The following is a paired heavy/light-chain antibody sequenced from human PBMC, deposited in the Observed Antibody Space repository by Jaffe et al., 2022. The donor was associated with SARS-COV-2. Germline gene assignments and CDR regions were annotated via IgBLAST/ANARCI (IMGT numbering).Light chain of an antibody. J-gene: IGLJ2*01. CDR1: SSDVGGYNF. Sequence: QSALTQPASVSGSPGQSITISCTGTSSDVGGYNFVSWYQQHPGKAPKFLIYDVSYRPSGVSDRFSGSKSGNTASLTISGLQAEDEADYYCSSYTSSSTVVFGGGTKLTVL. V-gene: IGLV2-14*01. CDR2: DVS. CDR3: SSYTSSSTVV.
Heavy chain of an antibody. D-gene: IGHD5-18*01. J-gene: IGHJ4*02. CDR2: IYYRGST. V-gene: IGHV4-39*01. CDR1: GDSISSATYY. CDR3: ARLFRGYRPPDY. Sequence: QLQLQESGPGLVKPSETLSLTCTVSGDSISSATYYWGWIRQPPGKGLEWIGSIYYRGSTYYNPSLKSRVTISVDTSKSQLSLRLSSVTAADTAVYYCARLFRGYRPPDYWGQGTLVTVSS.